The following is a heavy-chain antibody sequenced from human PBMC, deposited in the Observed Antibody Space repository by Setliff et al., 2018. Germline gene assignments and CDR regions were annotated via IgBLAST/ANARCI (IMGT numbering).Heavy chain of an antibody. CDR1: RYTFTSYG. CDR2: INAANGNT. J-gene: IGHJ4*02. CDR3: ARGSRGFDY. Sequence: ASVKVSCKASRYTFTSYGVHWVRQAPGQRLEWMGWINAANGNTKYSQKFQGRVTITRDTSASTAYMELSSLTSGDTAVYFCARGSRGFDYWGQGALVTAPQ. V-gene: IGHV1-3*01.